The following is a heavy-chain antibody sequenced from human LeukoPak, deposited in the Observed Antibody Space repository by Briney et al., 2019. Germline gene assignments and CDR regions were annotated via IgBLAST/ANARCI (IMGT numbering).Heavy chain of an antibody. J-gene: IGHJ3*02. Sequence: PSETLSLTCTVSGGSISSGSYYWSWIRQPAGKGLEWIGRIYTSGSTNYNPSLKSRVTISVDTSKNQFSLKLNSVTAADTAVYYCARPRDVIVVAIGRVPDAFDIWGQGTMVTVSS. V-gene: IGHV4-61*02. CDR3: ARPRDVIVVAIGRVPDAFDI. CDR2: IYTSGST. CDR1: GGSISSGSYY. D-gene: IGHD3-22*01.